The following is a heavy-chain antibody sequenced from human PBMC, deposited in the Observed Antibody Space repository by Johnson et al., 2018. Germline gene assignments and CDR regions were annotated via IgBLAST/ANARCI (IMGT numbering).Heavy chain of an antibody. CDR3: AKGIGWELPPLYYYYGMDV. Sequence: VQLVESGGGLVQPGGSLRLSCAASGFTFSSYAMSWVRQAPGKGLEWVSAISGSGGSTYYADSVKGRFTISRDNYKNTLYLQMNSLRAEDTAGYYWAKGIGWELPPLYYYYGMDVWGQGTTVTVSS. J-gene: IGHJ6*02. CDR1: GFTFSSYA. D-gene: IGHD1-26*01. V-gene: IGHV3-23*04. CDR2: ISGSGGST.